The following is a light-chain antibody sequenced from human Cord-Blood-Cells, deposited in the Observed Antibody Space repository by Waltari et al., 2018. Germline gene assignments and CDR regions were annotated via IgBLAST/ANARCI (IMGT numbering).Light chain of an antibody. V-gene: IGKV1-39*01. J-gene: IGKJ4*01. Sequence: DIQMTQSPSSLSASVGDRVTITCRASQSIGSYLNWYQHKPGKAPTLLIYAASRLQSGVPSRFSGSGSGTDFTLTISSLQPEDFATYYCQQSYSTPLTFGGGTKVEIK. CDR2: AAS. CDR3: QQSYSTPLT. CDR1: QSIGSY.